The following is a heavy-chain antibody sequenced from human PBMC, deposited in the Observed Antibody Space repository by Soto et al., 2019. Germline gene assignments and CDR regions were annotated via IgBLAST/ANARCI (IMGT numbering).Heavy chain of an antibody. V-gene: IGHV3-30*18. D-gene: IGHD5-12*01. Sequence: PGGSLRLSCAASGFTFSSYDMHWVRQAPGKGLEWVAVISYDGSNKYYADSVKGRFTISRDNSKNTLYLQMNSLRAEDTAVYYCAKDSQSLGGYNVFRAWDDYYFDYWGQGTLVTVSS. CDR2: ISYDGSNK. CDR1: GFTFSSYD. J-gene: IGHJ4*02. CDR3: AKDSQSLGGYNVFRAWDDYYFDY.